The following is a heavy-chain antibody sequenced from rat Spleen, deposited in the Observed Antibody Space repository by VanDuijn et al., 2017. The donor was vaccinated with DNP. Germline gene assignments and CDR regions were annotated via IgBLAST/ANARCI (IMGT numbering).Heavy chain of an antibody. CDR2: INTSGGTT. D-gene: IGHD1-11*01. CDR3: TKTGGNWVAH. CDR1: GFTFINYW. Sequence: EVQLVESGGDLVQPGRSLKVSCVASGFTFINYWMTWIRQAPGKGLEWVATINTSGGTTYYADSVKGRFTISRDNAKSTLYLQMDSLRSEDTATYYCTKTGGNWVAHWGQGTLVTVSS. J-gene: IGHJ3*01. V-gene: IGHV5-31*01.